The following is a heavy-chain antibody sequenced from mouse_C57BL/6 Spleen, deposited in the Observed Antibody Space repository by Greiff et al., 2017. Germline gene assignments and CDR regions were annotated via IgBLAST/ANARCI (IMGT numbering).Heavy chain of an antibody. V-gene: IGHV5-17*01. CDR1: GFTFSDYG. CDR3: ATYYSNYP. CDR2: ICSGSSTL. Sequence: EVKLVESGGGLVMPGGSLKLSCAASGFTFSDYGMHWVRQAPVMGLEWVAYICSGSSTLYYADTVRGRFTISRDNAKNTRFLQMTSLRSEDTAMYYCATYYSNYPWGQGTRVTVSA. J-gene: IGHJ3*01. D-gene: IGHD2-5*01.